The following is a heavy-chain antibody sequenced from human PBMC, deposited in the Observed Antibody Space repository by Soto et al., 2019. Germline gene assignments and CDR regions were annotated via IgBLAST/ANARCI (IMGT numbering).Heavy chain of an antibody. V-gene: IGHV3-15*01. D-gene: IGHD6-13*01. CDR3: TPGGSSSWYRGDY. CDR2: IKSKTDGGTT. Sequence: GGSLRLSCAASGFTFSNAWMSWVRQAPGKGLEWVGRIKSKTDGGTTDYAAPVKGRFTISRDYSKNTLYLQMNSLKTKEKDRFFWTPGGSSSWYRGDYWGQGTLVTVSS. J-gene: IGHJ4*02. CDR1: GFTFSNAW.